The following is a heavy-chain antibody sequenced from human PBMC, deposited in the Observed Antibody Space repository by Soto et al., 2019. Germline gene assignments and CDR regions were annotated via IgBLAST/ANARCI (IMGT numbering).Heavy chain of an antibody. J-gene: IGHJ4*02. D-gene: IGHD2-15*01. CDR2: INAGNGNT. CDR3: ARNRRVGGYFDS. CDR1: GYTFTGDG. Sequence: QVPVVQSGAEVKKPGASVKVSCKASGYTFTGDGMHWVRQAPGERLEWMGWINAGNGNTKYSQKFQGRVTITRDTSATTVFMELSSLRSEDTAVYYCARNRRVGGYFDSWGQGTLVTVSS. V-gene: IGHV1-3*01.